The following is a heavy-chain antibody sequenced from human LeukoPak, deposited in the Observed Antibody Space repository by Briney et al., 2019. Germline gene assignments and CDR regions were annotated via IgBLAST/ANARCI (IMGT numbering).Heavy chain of an antibody. D-gene: IGHD3-16*01. CDR2: ISANSGNT. Sequence: GASVKVSCKASGYTFTSNGISWVRQAPGEGLEWMGWISANSGNTKYAQKIQGRVTMTTETSSSTAYMELRNLRYDDTAVYYCARDKNYRFGYWGQGTLVTVSS. V-gene: IGHV1-18*01. CDR3: ARDKNYRFGY. J-gene: IGHJ4*02. CDR1: GYTFTSNG.